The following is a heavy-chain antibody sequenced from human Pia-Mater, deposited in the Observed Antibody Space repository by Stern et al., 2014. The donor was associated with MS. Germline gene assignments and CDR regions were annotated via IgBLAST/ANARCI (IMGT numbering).Heavy chain of an antibody. CDR3: AKPSDGFWGGPGGMDV. V-gene: IGHV3-30*18. CDR1: GFTFSSYG. Sequence: VQLEESGGGVVQPGRSLRLSCAASGFTFSSYGTHWVRQAPGKGLEWVATISYEGSNKYYADSVKGRFTISRDNYKNTLYLQMNSLRAEDTAVYYCAKPSDGFWGGPGGMDVWGQGTTVTVSS. D-gene: IGHD3-3*01. J-gene: IGHJ6*02. CDR2: ISYEGSNK.